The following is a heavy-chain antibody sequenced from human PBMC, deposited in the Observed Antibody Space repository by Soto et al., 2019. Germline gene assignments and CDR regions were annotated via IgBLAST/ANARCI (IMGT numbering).Heavy chain of an antibody. V-gene: IGHV1-58*01. CDR1: GFTFTSSA. CDR2: IVVGSGNT. CDR3: AADYDSSGYYLYSDGMDV. J-gene: IGHJ6*02. Sequence: SVKVSCKASGFTFTSSAVQWVRQARGQRLEWIGWIVVGSGNTNYAQKFQERVTITRDMSTSTAYMELSSLRSEDTAVYYCAADYDSSGYYLYSDGMDVWGQGTTVTVSS. D-gene: IGHD3-22*01.